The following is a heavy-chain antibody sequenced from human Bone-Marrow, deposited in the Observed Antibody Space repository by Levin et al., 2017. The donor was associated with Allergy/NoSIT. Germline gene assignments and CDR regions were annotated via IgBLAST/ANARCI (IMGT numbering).Heavy chain of an antibody. D-gene: IGHD6-13*01. V-gene: IGHV3-23*01. CDR1: GFTFSSYA. J-gene: IGHJ4*02. CDR2: ISGSGGST. CDR3: AKALIAAAGIFDY. Sequence: ETLSLTCAASGFTFSSYAMSWVRQAPGKGLEWVSAISGSGGSTYYADSVKGRFTISRDNSKNTLYLQMNSLRAEDTAVYYCAKALIAAAGIFDYWGQGTLVTVSS.